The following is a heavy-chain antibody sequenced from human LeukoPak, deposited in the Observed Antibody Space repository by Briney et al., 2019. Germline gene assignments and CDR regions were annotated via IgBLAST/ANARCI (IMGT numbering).Heavy chain of an antibody. J-gene: IGHJ4*02. V-gene: IGHV1-2*06. Sequence: GASVKVSCKASGYTFTGYYMHWVRQAPGQGLEWMGRINPNGGGTNYAQKFQGRVTMTRDTSISTAYMELSRLRSDDTAVYYRARVLGYYDSSGNWGQGTLVTVSS. CDR1: GYTFTGYY. CDR3: ARVLGYYDSSGN. D-gene: IGHD3-22*01. CDR2: INPNGGGT.